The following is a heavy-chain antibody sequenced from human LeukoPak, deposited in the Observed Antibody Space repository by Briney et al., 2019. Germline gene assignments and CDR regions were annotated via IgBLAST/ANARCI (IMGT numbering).Heavy chain of an antibody. D-gene: IGHD2/OR15-2a*01. Sequence: SETLSLTCTVSGGSISSGSYYWSWIRQPAGKGLEWIGRIYTSGSTNYNPSLKSQVTISVDTSKNQFSLKLSSVTAADTAVYYCARAALSYYYYYMDVWGKGTTVTVSS. V-gene: IGHV4-61*02. CDR2: IYTSGST. CDR1: GGSISSGSYY. CDR3: ARAALSYYYYYMDV. J-gene: IGHJ6*03.